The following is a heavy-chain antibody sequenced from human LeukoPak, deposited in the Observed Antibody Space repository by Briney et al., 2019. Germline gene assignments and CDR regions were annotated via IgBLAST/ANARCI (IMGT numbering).Heavy chain of an antibody. CDR3: ASLLNGGVAHWFDP. V-gene: IGHV4-39*01. CDR2: IYYSGNT. J-gene: IGHJ5*02. D-gene: IGHD7-27*01. Sequence: SETLSLACTVSGGSISNSNYYWGWIRQPPGKGLEWIGNIYYSGNTYYNSSLKSRVTISVDTSKNQFSLKLSSVTAADTAVYYCASLLNGGVAHWFDPWGQGTLVTVSS. CDR1: GGSISNSNYY.